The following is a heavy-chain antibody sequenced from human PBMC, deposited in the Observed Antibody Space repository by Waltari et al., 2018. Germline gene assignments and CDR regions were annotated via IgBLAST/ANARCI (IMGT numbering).Heavy chain of an antibody. Sequence: QVQLQQWGAGLLKPSETLSLTCAVYGGSFSGYYWRWIRHPPGKGLEWSGEINHSGSTNYNPSLKSRVTISVDTSKNQFSLKLSSVTAADTAVYYCARGLDYYGSGSYYNGPGYYYYYMDVWGKGTTVTVSS. CDR1: GGSFSGYY. V-gene: IGHV4-34*01. D-gene: IGHD3-10*01. CDR3: ARGLDYYGSGSYYNGPGYYYYYMDV. J-gene: IGHJ6*03. CDR2: INHSGST.